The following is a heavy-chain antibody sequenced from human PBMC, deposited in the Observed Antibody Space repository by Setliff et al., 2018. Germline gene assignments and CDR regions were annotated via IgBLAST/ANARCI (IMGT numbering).Heavy chain of an antibody. CDR1: GFTFSGYY. D-gene: IGHD6-19*01. V-gene: IGHV3-11*04. Sequence: GGSLRLSCAASGFTFSGYYMQWVRQAPGKGLEWVSYISSSGSTIYYADSVKGRFTISRDNALNSLYLQMNGLRAEDTAVYYCARDGGHNSGGENDYWGQGTLVTVSS. J-gene: IGHJ4*02. CDR2: ISSSGSTI. CDR3: ARDGGHNSGGENDY.